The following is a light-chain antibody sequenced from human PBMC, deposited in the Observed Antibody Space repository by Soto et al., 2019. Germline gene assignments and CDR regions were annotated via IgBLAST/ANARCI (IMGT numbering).Light chain of an antibody. CDR3: QQYNSYWT. Sequence: DIQMTQSPSTLSASVGDRVTITFRASQSISSWLAWYQQKPGKAPKLLIYDASSLESGVPSRFRGSGSGKESTLTISSLQPDDFATYYCQQYNSYWTVGQGT. V-gene: IGKV1-5*01. CDR1: QSISSW. J-gene: IGKJ1*01. CDR2: DAS.